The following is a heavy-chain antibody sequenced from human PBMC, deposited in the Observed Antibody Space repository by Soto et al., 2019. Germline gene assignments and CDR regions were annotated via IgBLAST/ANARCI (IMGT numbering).Heavy chain of an antibody. CDR2: IYYSGKS. J-gene: IGHJ6*02. Sequence: QVQLQESGPGLVKPSQTLSLTCTVSGDSISRSGYFWTWIRQHPGKGLEWSGYIYYSGKSYYNPSLKSRVIISVDTSKHQFALNLTAVTAADTAVYYCARGTMLRGPGYYYALDGWGQGTPVTVSS. CDR3: ARGTMLRGPGYYYALDG. D-gene: IGHD3-10*01. CDR1: GDSISRSGYF. V-gene: IGHV4-31*03.